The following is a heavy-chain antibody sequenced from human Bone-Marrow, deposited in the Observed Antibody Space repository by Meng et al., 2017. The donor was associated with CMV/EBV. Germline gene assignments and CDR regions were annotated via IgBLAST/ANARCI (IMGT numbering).Heavy chain of an antibody. CDR3: AKDHGYSSSWRYYYYGMDV. J-gene: IGHJ6*02. CDR1: GFTFSSYW. V-gene: IGHV3-74*01. CDR2: INSDGSST. D-gene: IGHD6-13*01. Sequence: GESLKISCAASGFTFSSYWMHWVRQAPGKGLVWVSRINSDGSSTSYADSVKGRFTISRDNAKNTLYLQMNSLRAEDTAVYYCAKDHGYSSSWRYYYYGMDVWGQGTTVTVSS.